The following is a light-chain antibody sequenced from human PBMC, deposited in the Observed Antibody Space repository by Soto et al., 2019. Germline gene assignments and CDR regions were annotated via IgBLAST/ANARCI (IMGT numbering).Light chain of an antibody. Sequence: EIVLAQSPGTLSLSPGERATLSCRASQSVSSNYLAWYQQKLGQAPRLLIFGTSNRATGIPDRFSGSGSGTDFTLIISRLEPEDFAVYYCQQYVTSPFTFGPGTKAEIK. V-gene: IGKV3-20*01. CDR2: GTS. CDR3: QQYVTSPFT. J-gene: IGKJ3*01. CDR1: QSVSSNY.